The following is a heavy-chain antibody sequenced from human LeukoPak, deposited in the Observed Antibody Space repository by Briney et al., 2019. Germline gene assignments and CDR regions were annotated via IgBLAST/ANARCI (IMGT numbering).Heavy chain of an antibody. Sequence: PSETLSLTCTVSGGSVSSISYYWTWIRQSPGKGLEWIGHIYQNGGTNYFPSLETRLTISLDTSKNQFSLKLSSVTAADTAVYSCAKVSNGWPYFFDSWGQGVQVTVSS. CDR2: IYQNGGT. CDR3: AKVSNGWPYFFDS. CDR1: GGSVSSISYY. D-gene: IGHD6-19*01. V-gene: IGHV4-61*01. J-gene: IGHJ4*02.